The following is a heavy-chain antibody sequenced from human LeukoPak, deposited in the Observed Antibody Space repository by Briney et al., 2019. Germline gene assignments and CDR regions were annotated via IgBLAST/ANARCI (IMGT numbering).Heavy chain of an antibody. V-gene: IGHV4-30-4*01. D-gene: IGHD2-2*01. J-gene: IGHJ5*02. CDR3: ARAHDMVVPTAMQGRDSNWFDP. Sequence: PSETLSLTCTVSGGSISIFDYYWSWIRQPPGKGLEWIGCIYYSGRTYYNPSLKSRVTISVDTSKNQFSLKLISVTAADTAVAYCARAHDMVVPTAMQGRDSNWFDPWGQGTLVTVSS. CDR1: GGSISIFDYY. CDR2: IYYSGRT.